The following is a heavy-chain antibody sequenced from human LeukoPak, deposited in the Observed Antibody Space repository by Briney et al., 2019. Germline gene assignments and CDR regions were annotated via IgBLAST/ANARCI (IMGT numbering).Heavy chain of an antibody. CDR3: ARGGEVVGHY. J-gene: IGHJ4*02. CDR2: ISYDGSNK. CDR1: GFTFSSYA. V-gene: IGHV3-30-3*01. D-gene: IGHD6-19*01. Sequence: GGSLRLSCAASGFTFSSYAMHWVRQAPGKGLEWVAVISYDGSNKYYADSVKGRFTISRDNSKNTLYLQMNSLRAEDTAVYYCARGGEVVGHYWGQGTLVTVSS.